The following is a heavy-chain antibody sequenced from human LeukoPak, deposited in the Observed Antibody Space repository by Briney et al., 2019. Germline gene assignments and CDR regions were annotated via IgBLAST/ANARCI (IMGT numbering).Heavy chain of an antibody. J-gene: IGHJ4*02. CDR3: ARDSACSSTSCYGFVDY. D-gene: IGHD2-2*01. CDR2: VSAYNGNT. V-gene: IGHV1-18*01. Sequence: ASVKVSCKASGYTFTSYGISWVRQAPGQGLEWMGWVSAYNGNTNYAQKLQGRVTMTTDTSTGTAYMELRSLRSDDTAVYYCARDSACSSTSCYGFVDYWGQGTLVTVSS. CDR1: GYTFTSYG.